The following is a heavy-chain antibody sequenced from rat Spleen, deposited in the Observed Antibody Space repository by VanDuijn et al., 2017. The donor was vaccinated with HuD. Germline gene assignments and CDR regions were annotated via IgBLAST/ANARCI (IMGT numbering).Heavy chain of an antibody. CDR2: ISYDGSST. J-gene: IGHJ2*01. Sequence: EVQLVESDGGLVQPGRSLKLSCAASGFIFGDFYMAWVRQAPTKGLEWVATISYDGSSTYYPDSVKGRFTISRDPAQNTLYLQMNSLRSEDTATYYCARHDDYWGQGVMVTVSS. CDR3: ARHDDY. CDR1: GFIFGDFY. V-gene: IGHV5-29*01.